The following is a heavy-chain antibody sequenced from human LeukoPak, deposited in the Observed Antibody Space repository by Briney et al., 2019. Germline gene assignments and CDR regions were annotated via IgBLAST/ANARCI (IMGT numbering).Heavy chain of an antibody. CDR1: GYTFTNHG. CDR3: ARTPKRFGELYQSADY. J-gene: IGHJ4*02. Sequence: ASVKVSCKASGYTFTNHGMTWVRQAPGQGLEWMGWISAYNGNADYAQSFQGRVTMTTDTSTSTAYMELRSLRSDDTGVYYCARTPKRFGELYQSADYWGQGTLVTVSS. V-gene: IGHV1-18*01. CDR2: ISAYNGNA. D-gene: IGHD3-10*01.